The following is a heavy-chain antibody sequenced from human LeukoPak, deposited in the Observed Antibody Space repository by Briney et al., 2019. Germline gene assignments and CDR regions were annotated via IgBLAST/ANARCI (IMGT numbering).Heavy chain of an antibody. CDR1: GFTFSSYG. Sequence: PGRSLRLSCAASGFTFSSYGMHWVRQAPGKGLEWVAVIWYDGSNKYYADSVKVRFTISRDNSKNTLYLQMNSLRAEDTAVYYCARGAEVAAADLDYWGQGTLVTVSS. D-gene: IGHD6-13*01. CDR3: ARGAEVAAADLDY. CDR2: IWYDGSNK. J-gene: IGHJ4*02. V-gene: IGHV3-33*01.